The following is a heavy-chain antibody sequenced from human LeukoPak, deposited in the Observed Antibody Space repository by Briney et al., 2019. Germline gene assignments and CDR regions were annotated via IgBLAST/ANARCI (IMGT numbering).Heavy chain of an antibody. Sequence: ASVKVSCKASGYTXTNYGISWLQQAPGQGLEWMGWISAYNGNIRYAQNLQGRVTMTTDTSTSTAYMELRSLRSDDTAVYYCGRSFGNYYGSGTPPLYFDYWGQGTLVTVSS. V-gene: IGHV1-18*01. J-gene: IGHJ4*02. CDR2: ISAYNGNI. CDR3: GRSFGNYYGSGTPPLYFDY. CDR1: GYTXTNYG. D-gene: IGHD3-10*01.